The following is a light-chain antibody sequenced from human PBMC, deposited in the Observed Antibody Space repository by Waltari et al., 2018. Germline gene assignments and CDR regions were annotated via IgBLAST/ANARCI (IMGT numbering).Light chain of an antibody. V-gene: IGKV1-39*01. J-gene: IGKJ5*01. CDR1: QSISTY. CDR2: AAS. Sequence: DIQMTQSPSSLSASLGDRVTITCRPSQSISTYLNWYQQKPGKAPKLLIYAASSLQSGVPSRFSGSGSGTDFTLTISSLQPEDFATYYCQQSYSTLPITFGQGTRLEIK. CDR3: QQSYSTLPIT.